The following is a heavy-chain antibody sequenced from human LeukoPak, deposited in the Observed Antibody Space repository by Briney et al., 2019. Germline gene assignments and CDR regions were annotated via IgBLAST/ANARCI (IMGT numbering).Heavy chain of an antibody. CDR2: INHSGST. CDR1: GGSFSGYY. Sequence: SETLSLTCAVYGGSFSGYYWSWIRQPPGKGLEWIGEINHSGSTNYNPSLKSRVTISVDTSKNQFSLKLSSVTAADTAVYYCARHRYYYRSGSYYGAPYYMDAWGKGTTVTISS. V-gene: IGHV4-34*01. J-gene: IGHJ6*03. CDR3: ARHRYYYRSGSYYGAPYYMDA. D-gene: IGHD3-10*01.